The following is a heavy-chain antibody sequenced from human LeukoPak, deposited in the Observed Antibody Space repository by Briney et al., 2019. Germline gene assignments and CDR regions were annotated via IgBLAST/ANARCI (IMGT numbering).Heavy chain of an antibody. CDR3: ARQVHYYMDV. CDR1: EFTFKNYS. CDR2: LSSTSRHI. V-gene: IGHV3-21*05. J-gene: IGHJ6*03. D-gene: IGHD2-2*01. Sequence: GGSLRLSCAASEFTFKNYSMNWVRQAPGRGLEWVSYLSSTSRHIFYADSVKGRFTISRDNSKNSLYLQMNSLRAEDTAVYYCARQVHYYMDVWGKGSTVTDSS.